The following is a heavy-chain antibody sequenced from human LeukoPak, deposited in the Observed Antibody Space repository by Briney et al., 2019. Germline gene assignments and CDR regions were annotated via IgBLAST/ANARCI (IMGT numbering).Heavy chain of an antibody. D-gene: IGHD4-11*01. Sequence: SETLSLTCAVSGYSISSGYYWGWIRQPPGKGLEWIAIIYPSGSTYYNPSLKSQVTISVDTSKNQFSLKMTSVTAADTAVYYCARSTVTTPWYFDYWGQGTLVTVSS. J-gene: IGHJ4*02. V-gene: IGHV4-38-2*01. CDR3: ARSTVTTPWYFDY. CDR2: IYPSGST. CDR1: GYSISSGYY.